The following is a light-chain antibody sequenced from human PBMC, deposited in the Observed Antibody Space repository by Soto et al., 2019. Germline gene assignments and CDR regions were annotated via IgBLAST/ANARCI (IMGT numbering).Light chain of an antibody. CDR3: QQYNSYSWT. Sequence: DIQMTQSPSSVSASVGDRVTITCRASQSISIWLAWYQRKPGKAPKILIYKASSLESGVPSRFSGSGSGTEFTLTISSLQPDDFATYYCQQYNSYSWTFGQGTKVDIK. V-gene: IGKV1-5*03. J-gene: IGKJ1*01. CDR1: QSISIW. CDR2: KAS.